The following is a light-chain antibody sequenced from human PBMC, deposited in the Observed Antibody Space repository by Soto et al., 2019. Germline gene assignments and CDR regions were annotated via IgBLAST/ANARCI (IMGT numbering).Light chain of an antibody. CDR3: QKYNSALWT. CDR2: SAS. J-gene: IGKJ1*01. Sequence: DIQMTQSPSSLSASVGDRVTITCRASQGISNYLAWYQQKPGKVPQLLIYSASVLQSGVPSRFSGSGSETDFPLTISRPQPEDVATYYCQKYNSALWTFGQGTKVEIK. V-gene: IGKV1-27*01. CDR1: QGISNY.